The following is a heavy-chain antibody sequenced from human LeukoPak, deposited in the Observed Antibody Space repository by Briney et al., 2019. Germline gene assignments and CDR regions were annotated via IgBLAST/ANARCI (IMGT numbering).Heavy chain of an antibody. CDR1: GFTLSDFW. J-gene: IGHJ5*02. D-gene: IGHD5/OR15-5a*01. CDR3: ARESTEDRPGS. Sequence: GGSLRLSCAASGFTLSDFWMSWVRQAPGKGLEWVANIDQDGSDKNYVGSVKGRFTISRDDAKNSLFLQMNSLRAEDTAVYYCARESTEDRPGSWGQGTLVTVSS. V-gene: IGHV3-7*01. CDR2: IDQDGSDK.